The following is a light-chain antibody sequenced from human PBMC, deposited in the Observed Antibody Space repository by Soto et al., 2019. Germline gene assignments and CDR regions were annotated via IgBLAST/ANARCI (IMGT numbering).Light chain of an antibody. CDR1: QSVSSN. J-gene: IGKJ1*01. CDR3: QQYNNWPRT. CDR2: GAS. Sequence: EIVMTQSPATLSVSPGERATLSCRASQSVSSNLAWYQQKPGQAPRLLIYGASTRATGIPARFSGSGSGTGFTLTIGSLQSEDFAVYYCQQYNNWPRTFGQGTKVDIK. V-gene: IGKV3D-15*01.